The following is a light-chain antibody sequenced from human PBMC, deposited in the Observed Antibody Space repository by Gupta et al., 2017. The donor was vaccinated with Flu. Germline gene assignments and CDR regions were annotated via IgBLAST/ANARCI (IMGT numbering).Light chain of an antibody. CDR1: QIIDTD. CDR2: AAS. Sequence: PSSLSASVGDSVTITCRASQIIDTDLNWYQNKPGEAPKLLSFAASTVQSGVPARFSGGGSGQDFTLTISRLQPEDFATYYCQQRDSAPLTFGQGTKVEIK. CDR3: QQRDSAPLT. J-gene: IGKJ2*01. V-gene: IGKV1-39*01.